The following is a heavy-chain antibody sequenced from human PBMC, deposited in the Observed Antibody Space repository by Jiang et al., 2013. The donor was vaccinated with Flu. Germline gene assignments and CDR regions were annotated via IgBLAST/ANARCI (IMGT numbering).Heavy chain of an antibody. J-gene: IGHJ6*02. CDR1: GYTLTELS. CDR3: ATYSGSYYGGNYYYYGMDV. D-gene: IGHD1-26*01. Sequence: GAEVKKPGASVKVSCKVSGYTLTELSMHWVRQAPGKGLEWMGGFDPEDGETIYAQKFQGRVTMTEDTSTDTAYMELSSLRSEDTAVYYCATYSGSYYGGNYYYYGMDVWGQGTTVTVSS. CDR2: FDPEDGET. V-gene: IGHV1-24*01.